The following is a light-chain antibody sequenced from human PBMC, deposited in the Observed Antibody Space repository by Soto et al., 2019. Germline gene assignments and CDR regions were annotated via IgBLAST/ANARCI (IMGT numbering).Light chain of an antibody. CDR1: QSVSNN. CDR3: QQYYDWPIT. Sequence: EIVLKQSPCTPSLSPGERATLSCRASQSVSNNQQKPGQAPRLLIYGASTRATGIPARFSGSGSGTEFTLTISSLQSEDFAVYYCQQYYDWPITFGQGTRLEIK. J-gene: IGKJ5*01. V-gene: IGKV3-15*01. CDR2: GAS.